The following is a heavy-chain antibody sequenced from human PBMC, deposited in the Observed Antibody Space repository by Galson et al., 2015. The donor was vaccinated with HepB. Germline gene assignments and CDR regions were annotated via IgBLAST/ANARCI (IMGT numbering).Heavy chain of an antibody. CDR1: GFTFSSYG. D-gene: IGHD1-26*01. CDR2: ISYDGSNK. Sequence: SLRLSCAASGFTFSSYGMHWVRQAPGKGLEWVAVISYDGSNKYYADSVKGRFTISRDNSKNTLYLQMNSLRAEDTAVYYCAKTATTRAFDIWGQGTMVTVSS. J-gene: IGHJ3*02. V-gene: IGHV3-30*18. CDR3: AKTATTRAFDI.